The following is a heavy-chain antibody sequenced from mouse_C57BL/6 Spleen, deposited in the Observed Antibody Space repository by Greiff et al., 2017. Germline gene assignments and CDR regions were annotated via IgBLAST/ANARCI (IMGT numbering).Heavy chain of an antibody. CDR3: ARKGSKDYFDY. V-gene: IGHV2-2*01. J-gene: IGHJ2*01. D-gene: IGHD2-5*01. CDR2: IWSGGST. CDR1: GFSLTSYG. Sequence: VQLQESGPGLVQPSQSLSITCTVSGFSLTSYGVHWVRQSPGKGLEWLGVIWSGGSTDYNAAFISRLSISKDNSKSQVFFKMNSLQADDTAIYCCARKGSKDYFDYWGQGTTLTVSS.